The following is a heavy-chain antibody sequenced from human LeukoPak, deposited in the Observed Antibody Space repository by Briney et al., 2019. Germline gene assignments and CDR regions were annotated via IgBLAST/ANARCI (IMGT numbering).Heavy chain of an antibody. CDR3: ARDADYYDSSGYSRNFDY. CDR2: IKQDGSEK. Sequence: PGGSLRLSCAASGFTFSSYWMSWVRQAPGKGLEWVANIKQDGSEKYYVDSVKGRFTISRDNAKNSLYLQMNSLRAEDTAVYYCARDADYYDSSGYSRNFDYWGQGTLVTVSS. J-gene: IGHJ4*02. CDR1: GFTFSSYW. D-gene: IGHD3-22*01. V-gene: IGHV3-7*01.